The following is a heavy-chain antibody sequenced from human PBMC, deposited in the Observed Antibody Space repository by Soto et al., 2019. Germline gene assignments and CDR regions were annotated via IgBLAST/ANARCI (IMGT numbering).Heavy chain of an antibody. Sequence: PGGSLRLSCAASGFTFDDYAMHWVRQAPGKGLEWVSGISWNSGSIGYADSVKGRFTISRDNAKNSLYLQMNSLRAEDTALYYCAKDWSSTSEYTIDYWGQGTLVTVSS. CDR1: GFTFDDYA. CDR3: AKDWSSTSEYTIDY. D-gene: IGHD2-2*01. J-gene: IGHJ4*02. V-gene: IGHV3-9*01. CDR2: ISWNSGSI.